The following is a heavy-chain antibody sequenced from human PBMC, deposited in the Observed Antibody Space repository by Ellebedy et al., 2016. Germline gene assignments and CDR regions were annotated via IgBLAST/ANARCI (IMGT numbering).Heavy chain of an antibody. V-gene: IGHV3-9*01. Sequence: SLKISXAASGFTFDDYAMHWVRQAPGKGLEWVSGISWNSGSIGYADSVKGRFTISRDNAKNSLYLQMNSLRAEDTALYYCAKDIISYGSPDYDAFDIWGQGTMVTVSS. J-gene: IGHJ3*02. CDR2: ISWNSGSI. CDR3: AKDIISYGSPDYDAFDI. CDR1: GFTFDDYA. D-gene: IGHD5-18*01.